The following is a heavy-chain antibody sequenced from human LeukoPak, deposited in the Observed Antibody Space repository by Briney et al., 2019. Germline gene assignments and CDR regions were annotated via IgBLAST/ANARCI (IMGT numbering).Heavy chain of an antibody. D-gene: IGHD1-26*01. J-gene: IGHJ4*02. Sequence: ASVKVSCKASGYTFTSYDINWVRQATGQGLEWMGWMNPNSGNTGYAQKFQGRVTMTRDTSTSTLYMELSSLRSEDTAVYYCARALSGSYPDYWGQGTLVTVSS. CDR3: ARALSGSYPDY. V-gene: IGHV1-8*01. CDR1: GYTFTSYD. CDR2: MNPNSGNT.